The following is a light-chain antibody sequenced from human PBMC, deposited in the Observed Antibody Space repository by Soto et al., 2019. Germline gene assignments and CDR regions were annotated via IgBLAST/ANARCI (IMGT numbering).Light chain of an antibody. CDR2: DVS. Sequence: QSVLAQPASVSGSPGQSITISCTGTSSDVGGYNYVSWYQQHPGKAPKLMIYDVSNRPSGVSNRFSGSKSGNTASLTISGLHAEDEADYYCSSYTSSSTPPYVFGTGTKLTVL. CDR3: SSYTSSSTPPYV. V-gene: IGLV2-14*01. CDR1: SSDVGGYNY. J-gene: IGLJ1*01.